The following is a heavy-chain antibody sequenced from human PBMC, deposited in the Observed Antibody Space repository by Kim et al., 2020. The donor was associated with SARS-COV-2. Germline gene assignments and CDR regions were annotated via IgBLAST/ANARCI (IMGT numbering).Heavy chain of an antibody. CDR3: ARVPFIGSSWYRGYYYYGMDV. CDR1: GFTFSSYA. CDR2: ISYDGSNK. D-gene: IGHD6-13*01. Sequence: GGSLRLSCAASGFTFSSYAMHWVRQAPGKGLEWVAVISYDGSNKYYADSVKGRFTISRDNSKNTLYLQMNSLRAEDTAVYYCARVPFIGSSWYRGYYYYGMDVWGRGTTVTVSS. V-gene: IGHV3-30*04. J-gene: IGHJ6*02.